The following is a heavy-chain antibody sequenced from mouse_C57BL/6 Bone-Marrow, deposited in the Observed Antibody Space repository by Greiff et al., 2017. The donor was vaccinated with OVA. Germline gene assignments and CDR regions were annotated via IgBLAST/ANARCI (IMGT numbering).Heavy chain of an antibody. J-gene: IGHJ4*01. CDR3: AREGTTVDAMDY. D-gene: IGHD1-1*01. V-gene: IGHV1-55*01. CDR1: GYTFTSYW. CDR2: IYPGSGST. Sequence: QVQLQQPGAELVKPGASVKMSCKASGYTFTSYWITWVKQRPGQGLGWIGDIYPGSGSTNYNEKFKSKATLTVDTSSSTAYMQLSSLTSEDSAVYYCAREGTTVDAMDYWGQGTSVTVSS.